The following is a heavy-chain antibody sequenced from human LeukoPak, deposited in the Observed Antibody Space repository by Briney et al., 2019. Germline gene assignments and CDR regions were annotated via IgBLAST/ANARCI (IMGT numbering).Heavy chain of an antibody. J-gene: IGHJ4*02. CDR2: ISSSGSTI. CDR3: AREGSSNYLRVLDY. V-gene: IGHV3-48*04. Sequence: GGSLRLSCAASGFDFSTYAINWVRQAPGKGLEWVSYISSSGSTIYYADSVKGRFTISRDNAKNSLYLQMNSLRAEDTAVYYCAREGSSNYLRVLDYWGQGTLVTVSS. D-gene: IGHD4-11*01. CDR1: GFDFSTYA.